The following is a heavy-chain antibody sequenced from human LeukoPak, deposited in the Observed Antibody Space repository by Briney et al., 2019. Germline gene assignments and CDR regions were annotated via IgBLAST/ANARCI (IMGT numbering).Heavy chain of an antibody. CDR1: GFTFSSFW. CDR2: IKQDGTDK. J-gene: IGHJ4*02. Sequence: GGFLRLSCAASGFTFSSFWMTWVRQAPGKRLEYVANIKQDGTDKYYVGSVKGRFTISRDNAKTSLYLQMSSLRAEDTAAYYCARGRWGSGYYFDYWGQGTLVTVSS. V-gene: IGHV3-7*01. CDR3: ARGRWGSGYYFDY. D-gene: IGHD3-16*01.